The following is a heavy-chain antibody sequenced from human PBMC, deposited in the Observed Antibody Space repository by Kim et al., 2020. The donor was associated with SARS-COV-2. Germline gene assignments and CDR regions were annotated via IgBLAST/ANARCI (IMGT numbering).Heavy chain of an antibody. J-gene: IGHJ4*02. CDR1: GFTFSDYY. CDR2: ISSSGSTI. Sequence: GRSLRLSCAASGFTFSDYYMSWIRQAPGKGLEWVSYISSSGSTIYYADSVKGRFTISRDNAKNSLYLQMNSLRAEDTAVYYCVRFGGVIITYYFDYWGQGTLVTVSS. CDR3: VRFGGVIITYYFDY. D-gene: IGHD3-10*01. V-gene: IGHV3-11*01.